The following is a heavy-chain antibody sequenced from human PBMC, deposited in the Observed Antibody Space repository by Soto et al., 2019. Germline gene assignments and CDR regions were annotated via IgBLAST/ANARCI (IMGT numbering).Heavy chain of an antibody. CDR2: ISGSGGST. V-gene: IGHV3-23*01. Sequence: EVQLLESGGGLVQPGGSLRLSCAASGFTFSSYAMSWVRQAPGKGLEWVSAISGSGGSTYYADSVKGRFTISRDNSNNTLYLQMNSLRAEDTAVYYCAKGVWDYGDYLDAFDIWGQGTMVTVSS. CDR1: GFTFSSYA. J-gene: IGHJ3*02. D-gene: IGHD4-17*01. CDR3: AKGVWDYGDYLDAFDI.